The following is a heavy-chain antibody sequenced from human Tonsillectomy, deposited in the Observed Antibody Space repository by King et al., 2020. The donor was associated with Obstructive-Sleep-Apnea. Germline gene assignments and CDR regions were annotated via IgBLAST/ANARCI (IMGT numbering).Heavy chain of an antibody. CDR2: ISGSGGST. J-gene: IGHJ4*02. CDR3: AKGGWGGNYFDY. V-gene: IGHV3-23*04. Sequence: VQLVESGGGLVQPGGSLRLSCAASGFTFSSYAMSWVRQAPGKGLEWVSAISGSGGSTYHADSVKGRFTISRDNSKNTLYLQMKSLRAEDTAVYYCAKGGWGGNYFDYWGQGTLVTVSS. CDR1: GFTFSSYA. D-gene: IGHD4-23*01.